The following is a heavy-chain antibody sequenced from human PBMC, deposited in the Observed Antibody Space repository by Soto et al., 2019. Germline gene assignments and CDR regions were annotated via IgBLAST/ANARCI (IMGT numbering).Heavy chain of an antibody. CDR3: ARDVGIAAAGSYGMDV. CDR1: GFTFSSYA. CDR2: ISYDGSNK. D-gene: IGHD6-13*01. J-gene: IGHJ6*02. Sequence: QGQLVESGGGVVQPGRSLRLSCAASGFTFSSYAMHWVRQAPGKGLEWVAVISYDGSNKYYADSVKGRFTISRDNSKNTLYLQMNSLRAEDTAVYYCARDVGIAAAGSYGMDVWGQGTTVTVSS. V-gene: IGHV3-30-3*01.